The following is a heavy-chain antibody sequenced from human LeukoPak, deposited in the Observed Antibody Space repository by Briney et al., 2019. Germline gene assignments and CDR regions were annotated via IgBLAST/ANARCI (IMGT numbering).Heavy chain of an antibody. Sequence: ASVKVSCKASAYTFTGYYTHWVRQAPGQGLEWMGWINPNSGGTKYAQKFQGRVTMTRDTSISTAYMELSRLRSDDTAVYYCARVSIVVVRVAFDIWGQGTMVTVSS. CDR3: ARVSIVVVRVAFDI. J-gene: IGHJ3*02. CDR1: AYTFTGYY. D-gene: IGHD3-22*01. CDR2: INPNSGGT. V-gene: IGHV1-2*02.